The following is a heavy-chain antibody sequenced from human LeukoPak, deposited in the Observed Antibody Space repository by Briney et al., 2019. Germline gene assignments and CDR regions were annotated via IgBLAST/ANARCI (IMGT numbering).Heavy chain of an antibody. Sequence: PGGSLRLSCAASGFPFSSYAMSWPRQAPGKGLEWVSAISGSGGSTYYADSGKGRFTISRDNSKNTLYLQMNSLRAEDTAVYYCAKGLYGSGSYSVDYWGQGTLVTVSS. CDR2: ISGSGGST. D-gene: IGHD3-10*01. CDR3: AKGLYGSGSYSVDY. J-gene: IGHJ4*02. CDR1: GFPFSSYA. V-gene: IGHV3-23*01.